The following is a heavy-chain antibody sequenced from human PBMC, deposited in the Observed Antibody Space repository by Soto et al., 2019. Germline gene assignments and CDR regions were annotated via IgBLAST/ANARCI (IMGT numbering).Heavy chain of an antibody. CDR2: ISAYNGNI. V-gene: IGHV1-18*01. Sequence: ASVEVSCKASGYTFTSYGISWVRQAPGQGLEWMGWISAYNGNIKYAQNLQGRVTMTTDTSTSTAYMELRSLRSDDTAVYYCARDPEIFDYWGKGTLVTVSS. CDR3: ARDPEIFDY. J-gene: IGHJ4*02. CDR1: GYTFTSYG.